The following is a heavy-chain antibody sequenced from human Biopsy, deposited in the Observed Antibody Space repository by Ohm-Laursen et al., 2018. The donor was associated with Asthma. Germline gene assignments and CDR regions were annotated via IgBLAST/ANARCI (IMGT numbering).Heavy chain of an antibody. V-gene: IGHV4-59*01. D-gene: IGHD2-15*01. CDR2: IHYSGST. CDR3: AGFCSGGNCPDH. CDR1: GVSIRSYY. Sequence: TLSLTCTVSGVSIRSYYWTWIRQPPGKGLEWIGNIHYSGSTYSNPSLKSRVTISVDTSKKQISLRLSSVIAADTAVYYCAGFCSGGNCPDHWGQGTLVTGSS. J-gene: IGHJ4*02.